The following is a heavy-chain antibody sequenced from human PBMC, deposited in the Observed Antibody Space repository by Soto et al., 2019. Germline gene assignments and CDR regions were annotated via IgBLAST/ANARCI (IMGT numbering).Heavy chain of an antibody. D-gene: IGHD3-9*01. CDR1: GFTFTSSA. CDR3: SAAPGYFDWLLSNYYGMDV. V-gene: IGHV1-58*01. J-gene: IGHJ6*02. Sequence: SVKVSCKASGFTFTSSAVQWVRQARGQRNDFIVCIFVGSCNTNYAQKFQERVTITRDISTSTAYMELSSLRSEDTAVYYCSAAPGYFDWLLSNYYGMDVWGQGTTVTVSS. CDR2: IFVGSCNT.